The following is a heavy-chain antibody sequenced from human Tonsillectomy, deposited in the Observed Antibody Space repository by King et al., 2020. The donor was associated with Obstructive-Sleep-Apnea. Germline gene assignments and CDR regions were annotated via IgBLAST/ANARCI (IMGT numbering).Heavy chain of an antibody. Sequence: QLQESGPGLVKPSETLSLTCPVSGGSLSSYYWGWIRQPPGKGLEWIGYIYYSGGTHYNPSLKSRVTISVDTSKNQFSLKLSSVTAADTAVYYCARASYYYDSSGYWTLLYYFDYWGQGTLVTVSS. CDR2: IYYSGGT. CDR1: GGSLSSYY. V-gene: IGHV4-59*01. J-gene: IGHJ4*02. CDR3: ARASYYYDSSGYWTLLYYFDY. D-gene: IGHD3-22*01.